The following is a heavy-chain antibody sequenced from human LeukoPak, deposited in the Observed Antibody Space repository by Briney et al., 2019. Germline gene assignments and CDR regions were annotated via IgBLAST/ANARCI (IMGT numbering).Heavy chain of an antibody. D-gene: IGHD5-12*01. V-gene: IGHV3-21*01. CDR2: ITSGSTYI. CDR1: GFTFSSYS. CDR3: ARDLRGYDSSWFDP. J-gene: IGHJ5*02. Sequence: PGGSLRLSCAASGFTFSSYSMNWVRPAPGKGLEWVSSITSGSTYIYYLDSVKGRFTISRDNAKNSLYLQMNSLRAEDTAIYYCARDLRGYDSSWFDPWGQGTLVTVSS.